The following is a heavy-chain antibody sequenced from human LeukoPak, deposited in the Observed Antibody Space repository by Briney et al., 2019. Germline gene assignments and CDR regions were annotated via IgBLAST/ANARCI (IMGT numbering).Heavy chain of an antibody. D-gene: IGHD3-22*01. V-gene: IGHV3-9*01. CDR2: ISWNSGSI. Sequence: GGSLRLSCAASGFTFDDCAMHWVRQAPGKGLEWVSGISWNSGSIGYADSVKGRFTISRDNAKNSLYLQMNSLRAEDTALYYCAKDMAYYDSSGAKDYWGQGTLVTVSS. CDR1: GFTFDDCA. J-gene: IGHJ4*02. CDR3: AKDMAYYDSSGAKDY.